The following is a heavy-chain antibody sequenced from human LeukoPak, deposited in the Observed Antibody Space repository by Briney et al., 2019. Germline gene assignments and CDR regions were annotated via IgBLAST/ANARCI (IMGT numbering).Heavy chain of an antibody. CDR3: ARDSSWDYGSGSYRWFDP. Sequence: SETLSLTCAVSGGSISSSNWWGWVRQPPGKGLEWIGEIYHSGSTNYNPSLKSRVTISVDKSKNQFSLKLSSVTAADTAVYYCARDSSWDYGSGSYRWFDPWGQGTLVTVSS. CDR2: IYHSGST. J-gene: IGHJ5*02. V-gene: IGHV4-4*02. D-gene: IGHD3-10*01. CDR1: GGSISSSNW.